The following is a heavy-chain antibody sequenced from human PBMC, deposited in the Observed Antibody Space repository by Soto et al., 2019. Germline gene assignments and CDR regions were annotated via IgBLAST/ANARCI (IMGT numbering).Heavy chain of an antibody. V-gene: IGHV1-69*04. CDR2: IIPILGIA. D-gene: IGHD2-15*01. Sequence: GASVKVSCKASGGTFSSYTISWVRQAPGQGLEWMGRIIPILGIANYAQKFQGRVTITADKSTSTAYMELSSLRSEDTAVYYCARDRGYCSGGSCPQDAFDIWGQGTMVTVSS. CDR3: ARDRGYCSGGSCPQDAFDI. CDR1: GGTFSSYT. J-gene: IGHJ3*02.